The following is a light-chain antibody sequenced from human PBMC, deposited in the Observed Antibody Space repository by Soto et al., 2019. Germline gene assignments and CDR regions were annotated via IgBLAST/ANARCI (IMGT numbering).Light chain of an antibody. J-gene: IGKJ1*01. CDR2: DAS. CDR1: QSVSSD. Sequence: EIVMTQSPATLSLSPGEISTLSGGSSQSVSSDLAWYQQKPGQAPRLLIYDASSRATGIPARFSGSGSGTDFTLTISSLEPEDFAVYYCQQLTDWPPQWTFGQGTKVDIK. V-gene: IGKV3-11*01. CDR3: QQLTDWPPQWT.